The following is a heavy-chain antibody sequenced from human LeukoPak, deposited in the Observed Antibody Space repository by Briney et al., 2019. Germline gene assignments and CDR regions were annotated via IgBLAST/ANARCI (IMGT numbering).Heavy chain of an antibody. J-gene: IGHJ3*02. V-gene: IGHV4-34*01. CDR1: GGSFSGYY. Sequence: SETLSLTCAVYGGSFSGYYWSWIRQPPGKGLEWIGEVNHSGSTNYNPSLKSRVTISVDTSKNQFSLKLSSVTAADTAVYYCAREGVGARDAFDIWGQGTMVTVSS. CDR2: VNHSGST. D-gene: IGHD1-26*01. CDR3: AREGVGARDAFDI.